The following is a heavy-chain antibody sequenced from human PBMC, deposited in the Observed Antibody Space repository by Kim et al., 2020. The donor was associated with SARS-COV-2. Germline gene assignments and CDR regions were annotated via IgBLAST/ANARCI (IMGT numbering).Heavy chain of an antibody. Sequence: VKGRFTISRDNAKNSLYLQMNSLRAEDTAVYYCARDGINSGSYNIYYFDYWGQGTLVTVSS. V-gene: IGHV3-21*01. J-gene: IGHJ4*02. D-gene: IGHD1-26*01. CDR3: ARDGINSGSYNIYYFDY.